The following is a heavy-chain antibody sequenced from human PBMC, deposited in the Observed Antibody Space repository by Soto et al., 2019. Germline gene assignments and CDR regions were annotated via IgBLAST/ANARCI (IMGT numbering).Heavy chain of an antibody. V-gene: IGHV4-39*01. CDR1: GGSITSSSYY. CDR2: IYYSGST. J-gene: IGHJ4*02. Sequence: SETLSLTCTVSGGSITSSSYYWGWIRQPPGKGLEWIGSIYYSGSTYYNPSLKSRVTISVDTSKNQFSMRLSSVTAADTAVYYCAKFGLTGLAKVTYSDYWGQGTLVTVSS. CDR3: AKFGLTGLAKVTYSDY. D-gene: IGHD4-4*01.